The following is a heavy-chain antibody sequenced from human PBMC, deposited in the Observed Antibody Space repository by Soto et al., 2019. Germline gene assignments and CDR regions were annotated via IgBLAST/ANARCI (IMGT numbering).Heavy chain of an antibody. Sequence: GGSLRLSCAASGFTFSSYAMSWVRQAPGKGLEWVSAISGSGGSTYYADSVKGRFTISRDNSKNTLYLQMNSLRAEDTAVYYCATAVYDYIWGSYHYYFDYWGQGTLVTVSS. CDR3: ATAVYDYIWGSYHYYFDY. CDR2: ISGSGGST. D-gene: IGHD3-16*02. J-gene: IGHJ4*02. CDR1: GFTFSSYA. V-gene: IGHV3-23*01.